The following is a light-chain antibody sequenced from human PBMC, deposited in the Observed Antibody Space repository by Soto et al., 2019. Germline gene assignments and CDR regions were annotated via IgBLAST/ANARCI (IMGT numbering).Light chain of an antibody. J-gene: IGKJ5*01. CDR2: GAA. Sequence: EIVMTQSPATLSVSPGERATLSCRASQSVSSNLAWYQQKPGQAPRLLIYGAATRATGIPARFSGSRSGTEFTLTISSLESEDFAVYYCQQYNNWPPITFGQGTRLEIK. CDR3: QQYNNWPPIT. V-gene: IGKV3-15*01. CDR1: QSVSSN.